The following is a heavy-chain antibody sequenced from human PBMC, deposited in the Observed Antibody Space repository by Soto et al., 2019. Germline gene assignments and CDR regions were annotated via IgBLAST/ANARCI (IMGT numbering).Heavy chain of an antibody. CDR2: INHSGST. D-gene: IGHD2-8*02. CDR1: GDSISTTTYY. J-gene: IGHJ4*02. V-gene: IGHV4-39*07. CDR3: ARDKITGLFDY. Sequence: SETLSLTCTVSGDSISTTTYYWAWIRQPPGTGLEWSGEINHSGSTNYNPSLKSRVTISVDTSKNQFSLKLTSVTAADTAVYYCARDKITGLFDYWGQGTLVTVSS.